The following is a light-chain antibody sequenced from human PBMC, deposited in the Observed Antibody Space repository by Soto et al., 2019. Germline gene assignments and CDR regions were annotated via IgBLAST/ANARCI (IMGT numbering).Light chain of an antibody. J-gene: IGLJ3*02. CDR2: RDT. V-gene: IGLV3-9*01. Sequence: SYDLTQPLSVSVALGQTARITCGGNNIGSKNVHWYQLNPGQAPVLVIYRDTNRPSRIPERFSGSNSGNTATLAISGAQVGDDADYYCQVWDSSTVVFGGGTKLTVL. CDR1: NIGSKN. CDR3: QVWDSSTVV.